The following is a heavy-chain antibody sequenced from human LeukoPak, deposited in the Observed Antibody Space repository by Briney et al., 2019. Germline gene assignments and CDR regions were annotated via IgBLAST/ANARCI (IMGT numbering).Heavy chain of an antibody. CDR2: INRNSRGT. J-gene: IGHJ4*02. Sequence: GASAKVSCKASGYTFTGYYLHWVRQAPGQGLEWVGWINRNSRGTNYAQKFQGRVTMTRDTSITTVYMELSRLRSDDTAVYYCSREDYWGQGTLVSVST. CDR3: SREDY. V-gene: IGHV1-2*02. CDR1: GYTFTGYY.